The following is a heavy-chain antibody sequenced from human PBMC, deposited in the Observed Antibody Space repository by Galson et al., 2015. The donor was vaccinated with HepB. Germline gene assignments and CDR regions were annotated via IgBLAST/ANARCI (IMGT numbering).Heavy chain of an antibody. CDR1: GFIFSSNG. J-gene: IGHJ5*02. CDR2: IWHDESTK. D-gene: IGHD3-10*02. V-gene: IGHV3-33*08. Sequence: SLRLSCAVPGFIFSSNGMPWVSQALGKGLEWVAVIWHDESTKYYADSVMGRFTISRDNSKNTLYLQMNSLRVEDTAVYYCARDRSAYYVIWFDPWGQGALVTVSS. CDR3: ARDRSAYYVIWFDP.